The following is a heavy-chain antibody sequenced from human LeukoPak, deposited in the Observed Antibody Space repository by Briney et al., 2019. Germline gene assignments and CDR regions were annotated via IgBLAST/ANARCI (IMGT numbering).Heavy chain of an antibody. CDR3: ARHTLLTGYMVRGVQSYYMDV. Sequence: PSETLSLTCTVSGDSISSSSSYWGWIRQPPGEGLEWIGSIYYSGSTNYNTSLKSRVTISVDTSKNQFSLKLSSVTAADTAVYYCARHTLLTGYMVRGVQSYYMDVWGKGTTVTISS. V-gene: IGHV4-39*01. CDR2: IYYSGST. D-gene: IGHD3-10*01. J-gene: IGHJ6*03. CDR1: GDSISSSSSY.